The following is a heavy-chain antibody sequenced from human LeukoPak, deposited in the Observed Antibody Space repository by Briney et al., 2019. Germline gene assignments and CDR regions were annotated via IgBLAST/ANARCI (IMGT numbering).Heavy chain of an antibody. CDR3: ARGHIVVVPAASCCNFDY. CDR2: INHSGST. D-gene: IGHD2-2*01. Sequence: SETLSLTCAVYGGSFSGYYWSWIRQPPGKGLEWIGEINHSGSTNYNPSLKSRVTISVDTSKNQFSLKLSSVTAADTAAYYCARGHIVVVPAASCCNFDYWGQGTLVTVSS. J-gene: IGHJ4*02. CDR1: GGSFSGYY. V-gene: IGHV4-34*01.